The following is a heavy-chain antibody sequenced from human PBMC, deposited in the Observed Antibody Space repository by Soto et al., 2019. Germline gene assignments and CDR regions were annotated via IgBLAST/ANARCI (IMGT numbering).Heavy chain of an antibody. V-gene: IGHV3-23*01. CDR1: GFTFTNFA. D-gene: IGHD5-12*01. CDR3: AKLFRGYSGYVES. Sequence: EVQLLESGGGLVQAGESLRLSWTTSGFTFTNFAMTWVRQAPGKGLEWVSSISGAGVSKYYADSVKGRVSISRDNSKNILQLQVNHLRVEDTATYYCAKLFRGYSGYVESWGQGTLVTVSS. J-gene: IGHJ4*02. CDR2: ISGAGVSK.